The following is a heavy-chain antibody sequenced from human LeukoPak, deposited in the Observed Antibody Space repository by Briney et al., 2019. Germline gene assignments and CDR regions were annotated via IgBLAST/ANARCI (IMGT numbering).Heavy chain of an antibody. Sequence: SETLSLTCTVSGGSIISNNHYWGWTRQPPGKGLEWFGSISYSGGTAYNPSLRSRVTIPVDTSKNQFSLKVNFVTAADTAVYYCAREVEYYDSSGYRPHAFDIWGQGTLVTVSA. J-gene: IGHJ3*02. CDR3: AREVEYYDSSGYRPHAFDI. D-gene: IGHD3-22*01. V-gene: IGHV4-39*02. CDR2: ISYSGGT. CDR1: GGSIISNNHY.